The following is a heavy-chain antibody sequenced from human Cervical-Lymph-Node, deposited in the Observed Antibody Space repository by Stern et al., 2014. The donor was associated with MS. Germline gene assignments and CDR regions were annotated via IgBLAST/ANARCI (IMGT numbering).Heavy chain of an antibody. V-gene: IGHV3-7*03. J-gene: IGHJ4*02. CDR1: GFTFSSYC. CDR2: ITQDGSEK. Sequence: VQLVQSGGGLVQPGGPLRLSCAASGFTFSSYCMSWVRQAPGKGLEWGADITQDGSEKYYVDSVKGRLTISRDNAKNSLYLQMNSLRAEDSAVYYCARDFHSSSHWGQGTLVTVSS. D-gene: IGHD6-13*01. CDR3: ARDFHSSSH.